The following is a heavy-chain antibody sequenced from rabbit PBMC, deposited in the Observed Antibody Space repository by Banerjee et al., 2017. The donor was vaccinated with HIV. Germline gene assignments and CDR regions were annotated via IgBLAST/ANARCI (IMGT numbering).Heavy chain of an antibody. Sequence: QEQLVESGGGLVQPEGSLTLTCKASGFTLSSSYYMCWVRQAPGKGLEYIGYISTGGNTDYASWVNGRFTISKTSSTTVTLQMTSLTAADTATYFCARAGYVGWGYVGYFNLWGPGTLVTVS. J-gene: IGHJ4*01. D-gene: IGHD4-2*01. CDR2: ISTGGNT. CDR3: ARAGYVGWGYVGYFNL. V-gene: IGHV1S45*01. CDR1: GFTLSSSYY.